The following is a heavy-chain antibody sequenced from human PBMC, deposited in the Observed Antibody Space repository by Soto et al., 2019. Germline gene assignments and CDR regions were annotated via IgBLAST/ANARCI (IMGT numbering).Heavy chain of an antibody. V-gene: IGHV3-7*01. D-gene: IGHD2-15*01. CDR2: TNQDGSEK. CDR3: ARWSD. CDR1: RFTFKSYW. Sequence: EVQLVESGGGLVQPGGSLRLSCAVSRFTFKSYWMSWVRQAPGKGLEWVANTNQDGSEKYYVDSVEGRFSISRDNAKNSLYLEMNSLRVEDTAVYYCARWSDWGQGTLVTVSS. J-gene: IGHJ4*02.